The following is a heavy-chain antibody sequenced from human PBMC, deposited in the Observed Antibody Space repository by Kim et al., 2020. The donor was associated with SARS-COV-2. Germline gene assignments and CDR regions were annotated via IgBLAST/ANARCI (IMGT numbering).Heavy chain of an antibody. D-gene: IGHD6-6*01. J-gene: IGHJ4*02. V-gene: IGHV3-30*01. Sequence: DSVEGRITISRDNSKNTLYRPRNSLRAEDTAVYYCARDRQVYSSSTVDYWGQGTLVTVSS. CDR3: ARDRQVYSSSTVDY.